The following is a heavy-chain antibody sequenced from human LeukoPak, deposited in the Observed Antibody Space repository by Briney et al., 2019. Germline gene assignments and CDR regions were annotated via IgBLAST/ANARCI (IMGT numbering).Heavy chain of an antibody. Sequence: HPGGSLRLSCSASGFTFGDYSMTWVRQAPGKGLEWVGFIRTKTYRASTEYAASVKGRFTISRDDSKRIAYLQMNSLKTEDTAVYYCSRVFSSTFYYMDVWGKGTTVTVSS. V-gene: IGHV3-49*04. CDR3: SRVFSSTFYYMDV. J-gene: IGHJ6*03. D-gene: IGHD2-2*01. CDR2: IRTKTYRAST. CDR1: GFTFGDYS.